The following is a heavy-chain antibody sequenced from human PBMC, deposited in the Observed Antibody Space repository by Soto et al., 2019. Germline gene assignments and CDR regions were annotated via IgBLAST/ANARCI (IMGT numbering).Heavy chain of an antibody. CDR1: GGSFSGYF. CDR3: ARGRLHLGELSFNYLDF. CDR2: INHSGST. D-gene: IGHD3-16*02. Sequence: SETLSLTCAVYGGSFSGYFWSWIRQPPGKGLEWIGEINHSGSTNYIPSLKSRVTISVDTSKNQFSLKLNSVTAADTAVYYCARGRLHLGELSFNYLDFWGQGTLVTVSS. J-gene: IGHJ4*02. V-gene: IGHV4-34*01.